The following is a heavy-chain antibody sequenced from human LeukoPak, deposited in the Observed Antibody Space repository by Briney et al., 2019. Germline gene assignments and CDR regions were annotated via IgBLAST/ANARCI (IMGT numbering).Heavy chain of an antibody. Sequence: GASVKVSCKASGDAFSSSAISWVRQAPGQGLEWMGKIILPLDITNYAQQFQGGVTITTDKSTDTVFLELSSLRSQDTAVYYCARVVPYYYDSGNYRWFDPWGQGTLVTVSS. D-gene: IGHD3-10*01. CDR2: IILPLDIT. CDR1: GDAFSSSA. V-gene: IGHV1-69*04. J-gene: IGHJ5*02. CDR3: ARVVPYYYDSGNYRWFDP.